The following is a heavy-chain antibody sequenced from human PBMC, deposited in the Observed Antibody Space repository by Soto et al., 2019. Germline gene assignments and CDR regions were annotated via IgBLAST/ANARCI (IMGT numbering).Heavy chain of an antibody. V-gene: IGHV3-49*04. CDR2: IRSKGYGGTT. D-gene: IGHD3-10*01. J-gene: IGHJ6*02. CDR3: ARDPTVRGLDRFGAGLRYHYYGLDV. Sequence: PGGPLRLSCPTSGFIFGDYILNWVRQAPGKGLEWIGFIRSKGYGGTTESAASMKGRFTNSXDDSKGIAYLQMNRLENEDTAVYYCARDPTVRGLDRFGAGLRYHYYGLDVWGQGTTVTVSS. CDR1: GFIFGDYI.